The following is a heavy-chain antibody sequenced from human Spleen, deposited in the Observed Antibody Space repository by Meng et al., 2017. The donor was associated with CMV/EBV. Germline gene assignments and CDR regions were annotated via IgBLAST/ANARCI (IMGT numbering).Heavy chain of an antibody. V-gene: IGHV3-20*03. CDR3: ARQQRVGGDWMHY. CDR1: VFTFDDYV. J-gene: IGHJ4*02. CDR2: IKWNGGRT. Sequence: ASVFTFDDYVMSWGRPARGKGRGWVSGIKWNGGRTGYADSMKGEVTISRDNVKNSLYLQINNLSPEDTAGYYCARQQRVGGDWMHYWGQGTLVTVSS. D-gene: IGHD2-21*01.